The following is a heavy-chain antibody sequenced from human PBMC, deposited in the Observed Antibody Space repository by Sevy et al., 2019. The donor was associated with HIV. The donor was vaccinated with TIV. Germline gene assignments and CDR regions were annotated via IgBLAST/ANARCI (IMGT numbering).Heavy chain of an antibody. CDR3: ARDSDIVVVPAAATRYNWFDP. CDR1: GYTFTGYY. CDR2: INPNSGAT. Sequence: ASVKVSCKASGYTFTGYYMHWVRQAPGQGLEWMGWINPNSGATNYAQKFQGRVTMTRDTSISTAYMELSRLRSDDTAVYYCARDSDIVVVPAAATRYNWFDPWGQGTLVTVSS. J-gene: IGHJ5*02. D-gene: IGHD2-2*01. V-gene: IGHV1-2*02.